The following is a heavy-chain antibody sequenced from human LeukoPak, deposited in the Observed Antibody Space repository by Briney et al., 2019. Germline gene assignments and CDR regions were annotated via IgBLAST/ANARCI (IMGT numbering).Heavy chain of an antibody. CDR1: GFTFRNYE. D-gene: IGHD6-19*01. J-gene: IGHJ4*02. CDR2: ISSSGSII. Sequence: PGGSLRLSCVASGFTFRNYEMNWVRQAPGKGLEWVSYISSSGSIIYYTDSVKGRFTISRDNAKNSLYLQMNSLRAEDTAVYYCARDRDSSGWYDYWGQGTLVTVSS. CDR3: ARDRDSSGWYDY. V-gene: IGHV3-48*03.